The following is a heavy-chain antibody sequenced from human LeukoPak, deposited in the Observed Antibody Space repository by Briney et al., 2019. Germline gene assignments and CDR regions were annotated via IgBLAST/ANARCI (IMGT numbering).Heavy chain of an antibody. J-gene: IGHJ6*03. Sequence: SETLSLTCTVSGGSISSYYWGWIRQPPGKGLEWIGSIYYSGSTYYNPSLKSRVTISVDTSKNQFSLKLSSVTGADTAVYYCARSSVTTKPQRYYMDVWGKGTTVTVSS. CDR1: GGSISSYY. CDR2: IYYSGST. V-gene: IGHV4-39*01. D-gene: IGHD3-3*01. CDR3: ARSSVTTKPQRYYMDV.